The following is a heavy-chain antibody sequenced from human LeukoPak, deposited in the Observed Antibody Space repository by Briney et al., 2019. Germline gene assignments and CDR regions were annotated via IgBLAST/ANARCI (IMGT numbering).Heavy chain of an antibody. J-gene: IGHJ4*02. CDR1: GFTFNSYR. D-gene: IGHD6-19*01. V-gene: IGHV3-21*01. CDR2: ISSSSSYI. CDR3: AGVNEAVAGTDY. Sequence: GGSLRLSCAASGFTFNSYRMNWVRQAPGKGLEWVSSISSSSSYIYYADSVKDRFTISRDNAKNSLYLQMNSLRAEDTAVYYCAGVNEAVAGTDYRGQGTLVTVSS.